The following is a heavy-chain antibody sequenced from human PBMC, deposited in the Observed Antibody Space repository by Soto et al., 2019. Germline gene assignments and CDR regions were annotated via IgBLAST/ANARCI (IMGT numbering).Heavy chain of an antibody. J-gene: IGHJ4*02. D-gene: IGHD1-1*01. Sequence: EVQLLDSGGGLVQPGGSLRLSCVASGFTSSSCAMRWVRQAPGKGLEWVSGISASGGSTYYADSVKGRFTISRDNSKNTLYLQMNSLIAEYTAVYYCATPGLGTCRYLFHYWGQGTLVTVSS. CDR1: GFTSSSCA. V-gene: IGHV3-23*01. CDR2: ISASGGST. CDR3: ATPGLGTCRYLFHY.